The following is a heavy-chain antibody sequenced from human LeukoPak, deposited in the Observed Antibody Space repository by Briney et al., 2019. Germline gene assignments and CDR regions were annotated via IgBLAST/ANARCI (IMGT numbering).Heavy chain of an antibody. D-gene: IGHD6-19*01. CDR3: ASAPGYSSGWYPSGWDY. Sequence: PGGSLRLSCAASGFSFSDHYMNWIRQAPGKGLEWVSFISSSGGFTNYADSVKGRFTISRDNAKNSLYLQMDNLRAEDTAIYYCASAPGYSSGWYPSGWDYWGQGTLVTVSS. V-gene: IGHV3-11*06. J-gene: IGHJ4*02. CDR2: ISSSGGFT. CDR1: GFSFSDHY.